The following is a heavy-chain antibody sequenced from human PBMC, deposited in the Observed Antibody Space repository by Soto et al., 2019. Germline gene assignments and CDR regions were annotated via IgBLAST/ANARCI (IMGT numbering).Heavy chain of an antibody. CDR3: ARRGPIIVVVVAPTTYFDY. CDR1: GGSISSSSYY. V-gene: IGHV4-39*01. Sequence: SETLSLTCTVSGGSISSSSYYWGWIRQPSGKGLEWIGSIYYSGSTYYNPSLKSRVTISVDTSKNQFSLKLSSVTAADTAVYYCARRGPIIVVVVAPTTYFDYWGQGTLVTVSS. CDR2: IYYSGST. D-gene: IGHD2-15*01. J-gene: IGHJ4*02.